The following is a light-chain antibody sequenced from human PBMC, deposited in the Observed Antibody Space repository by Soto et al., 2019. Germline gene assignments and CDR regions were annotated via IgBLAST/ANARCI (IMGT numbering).Light chain of an antibody. V-gene: IGLV1-40*01. J-gene: IGLJ2*01. CDR1: SSNIGAGYD. CDR3: QSYDSSQSGSV. Sequence: QSVLTQPPSVSGAPGQRVTISSTGSSSNIGAGYDVHWYQQLPGTAPKLLIYGNSNRPSGVPDRFSGSKSGTSASLAITGLQAEDEADYYCQSYDSSQSGSVFGGGTKLTVL. CDR2: GNS.